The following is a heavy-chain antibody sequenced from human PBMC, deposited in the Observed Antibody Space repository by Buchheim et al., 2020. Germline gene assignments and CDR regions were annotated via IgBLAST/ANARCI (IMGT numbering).Heavy chain of an antibody. CDR3: VKGGQQMVDPFDY. CDR2: INWDGGTT. Sequence: EVQLGGSGGVVEQPGGSLRLSCAASGFTFDDHSMHWVRQGPGKGLEWLSLINWDGGTTYYADSVKGRFTISRDNSKNYLFLQMNSLRTEDTALYYCVKGGQQMVDPFDYWGQGTL. V-gene: IGHV3-43*01. D-gene: IGHD6-13*01. J-gene: IGHJ4*02. CDR1: GFTFDDHS.